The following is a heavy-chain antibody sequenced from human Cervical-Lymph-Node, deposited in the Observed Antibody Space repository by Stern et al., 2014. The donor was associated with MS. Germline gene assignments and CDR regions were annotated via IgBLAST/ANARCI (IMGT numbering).Heavy chain of an antibody. J-gene: IGHJ6*02. D-gene: IGHD1-26*01. CDR1: GYTFSDYY. V-gene: IGHV1-2*02. CDR3: ARGGATRYNMDV. CDR2: INPKSGGT. Sequence: QVQLVESGAAVEKPGASLKVSCKASGYTFSDYYIHWVRQAPGQGLEWMGWINPKSGGTNYVQKFQGRVTMTSATSIDTADVELNSLTSDDTAMFYCARGGATRYNMDVWGQGTTVIVSS.